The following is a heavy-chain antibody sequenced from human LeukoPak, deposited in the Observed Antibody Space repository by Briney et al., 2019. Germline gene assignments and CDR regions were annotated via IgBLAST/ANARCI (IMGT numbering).Heavy chain of an antibody. V-gene: IGHV4-61*01. CDR2: IYYSGST. J-gene: IGHJ4*02. CDR1: GGSISSSYY. D-gene: IGHD6-19*01. CDR3: ARGVQWLVQGFDY. Sequence: SGTLSLTCAVSGGSISSSYYWSWIRQPPGKGLEWIGYIYYSGSTNYNPSLKSRVTISVDTSKNQFSLKLSSVTAADTAVYYCARGVQWLVQGFDYWGQGTLVTVSS.